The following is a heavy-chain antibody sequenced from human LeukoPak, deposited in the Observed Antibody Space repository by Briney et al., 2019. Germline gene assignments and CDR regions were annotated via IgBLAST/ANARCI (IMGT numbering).Heavy chain of an antibody. CDR2: IYYSGST. V-gene: IGHV4-59*01. J-gene: IGHJ4*02. CDR1: GGSISSYY. Sequence: LETLSLTCTVSGGSISSYYWSWIRQPPGKGLEWIGYIYYSGSTNYNPSLKSRVTISVDTSKNQFSLKLSSVTAADTAVYYCARDSGSGTEEFDYWGQGTLVTVSS. D-gene: IGHD3-10*01. CDR3: ARDSGSGTEEFDY.